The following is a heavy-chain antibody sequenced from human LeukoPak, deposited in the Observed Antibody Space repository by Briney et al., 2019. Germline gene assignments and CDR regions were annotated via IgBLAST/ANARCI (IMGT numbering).Heavy chain of an antibody. D-gene: IGHD4-11*01. CDR3: ARSPSTVPYFDY. J-gene: IGHJ4*02. V-gene: IGHV3-74*01. Sequence: GGSLRLSCAASGFTFSSYWMHWVRQAPGKGLVWVSRINSDGSSTSYADSVKGRFTISRDNAKNSLYLQMNSLRAEDTAVYYCARSPSTVPYFDYWGQGTLVTVSS. CDR1: GFTFSSYW. CDR2: INSDGSST.